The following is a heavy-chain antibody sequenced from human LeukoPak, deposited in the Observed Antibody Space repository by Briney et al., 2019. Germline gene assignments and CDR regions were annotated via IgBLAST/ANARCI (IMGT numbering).Heavy chain of an antibody. CDR1: GFPFSSYA. J-gene: IGHJ4*02. V-gene: IGHV3-23*01. Sequence: TGGSLRLSCSASGFPFSSYAMEWVRQAPGKGLEYVSAISDSGGSTYYADSVKGRFTISRDNSKNTLYLQMNSLRAEDTAVYFCAKLDYYDTHWGQGTLVTVSS. CDR2: ISDSGGST. CDR3: AKLDYYDTH. D-gene: IGHD3-22*01.